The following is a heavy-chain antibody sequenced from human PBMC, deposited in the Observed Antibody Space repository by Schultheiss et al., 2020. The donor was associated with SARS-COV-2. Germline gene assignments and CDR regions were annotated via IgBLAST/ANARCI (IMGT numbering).Heavy chain of an antibody. D-gene: IGHD3-3*01. Sequence: LRLSCTVSGGSVSSGSYYWSWFRQYPGQGLVWIGQIYNSGRTIYNPSLKSRVIISVDTSKDHFSLRLSSVTAADTAVYYCARMDTGLEYGMDVWGQGTTVTVSS. CDR1: GGSVSSGSYY. V-gene: IGHV4-31*03. J-gene: IGHJ6*02. CDR3: ARMDTGLEYGMDV. CDR2: IYNSGRT.